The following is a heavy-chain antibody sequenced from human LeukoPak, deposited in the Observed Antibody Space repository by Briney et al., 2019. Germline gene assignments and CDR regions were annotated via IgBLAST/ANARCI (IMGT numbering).Heavy chain of an antibody. V-gene: IGHV4-59*12. CDR1: GGSISSYY. CDR3: ARAPTVTDWFDT. Sequence: SETLSLTCTVSGGSISSYYWSWIRQPPGRGLEWIGYVYYSGSTNYSPSLKSLVTISVDTSKNQFSLRLSSVTTADTAVYYCARAPTVTDWFDTWGQGTLVTVSS. CDR2: VYYSGST. J-gene: IGHJ5*02. D-gene: IGHD4-17*01.